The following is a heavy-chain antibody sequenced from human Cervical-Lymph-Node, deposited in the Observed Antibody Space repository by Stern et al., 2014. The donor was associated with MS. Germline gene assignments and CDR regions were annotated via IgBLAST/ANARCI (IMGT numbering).Heavy chain of an antibody. J-gene: IGHJ6*02. CDR2: MIAHFGTA. D-gene: IGHD1-26*01. CDR1: GGTFSSYA. V-gene: IGHV1-69*01. CDR3: ARGELKEGLVRGMDV. Sequence: VQLGESGAEVTKPGPSVKVSYKACGGTFSSYAISWARHDPGQGLEWMGGMIAHFGTANYAQMFQGRVTITADASTSTAYMELSSLRSEDTAVYYCARGELKEGLVRGMDVWGQGTTVTVSS.